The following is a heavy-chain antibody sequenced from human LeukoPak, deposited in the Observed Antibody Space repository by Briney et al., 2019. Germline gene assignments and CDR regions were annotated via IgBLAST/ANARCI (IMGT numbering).Heavy chain of an antibody. CDR3: ARGGGNWWELLNFDY. Sequence: SETLSLTCAVSGGSISSSNWWSWVRQPPGKGLEWIGEIYHSGSTNYDPSLKSRVTISVDKSKNQFSLKLSSVTAADTAVYYCARGGGNWWELLNFDYWGQGTLVTVSS. CDR1: GGSISSSNW. J-gene: IGHJ4*02. CDR2: IYHSGST. D-gene: IGHD1-26*01. V-gene: IGHV4-4*02.